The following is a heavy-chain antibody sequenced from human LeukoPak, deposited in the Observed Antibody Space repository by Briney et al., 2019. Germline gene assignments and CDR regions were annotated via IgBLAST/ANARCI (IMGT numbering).Heavy chain of an antibody. CDR1: GGSISSSSYY. CDR2: IYYSGST. Sequence: PSETLSLTCTVSGGSISSSSYYWGWIRQPPGKGLEWIGSIYYSGSTYYNPSLKSRVTISVDKSKNQFSLKLSSVTAADTTVYYCARQWELAAAGTAFDYWGQGTLVTVSS. CDR3: ARQWELAAAGTAFDY. D-gene: IGHD6-13*01. V-gene: IGHV4-39*01. J-gene: IGHJ4*02.